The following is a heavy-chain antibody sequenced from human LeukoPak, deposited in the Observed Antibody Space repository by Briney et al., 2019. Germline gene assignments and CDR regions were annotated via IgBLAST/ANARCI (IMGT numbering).Heavy chain of an antibody. CDR2: IPYDGTNK. D-gene: IGHD3-10*01. Sequence: GGSLRLSCAASGFTFSSYGMHWVRQAPGKGLEWVAFIPYDGTNKYHADSVKGRFTISRDNSKNTLYLQMNSLRAEDTAVYYCASRGWGIWGQGTMVTVSS. CDR1: GFTFSSYG. V-gene: IGHV3-30*02. CDR3: ASRGWGI. J-gene: IGHJ3*02.